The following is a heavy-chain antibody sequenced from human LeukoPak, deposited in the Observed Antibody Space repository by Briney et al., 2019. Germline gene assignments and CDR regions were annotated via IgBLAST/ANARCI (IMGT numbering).Heavy chain of an antibody. D-gene: IGHD1-26*01. V-gene: IGHV4-61*08. CDR1: GGSISNGGYY. J-gene: IGHJ5*02. Sequence: PSETLSLTCTVSGGSISNGGYYWNWIRQPPGKGLEWIGYIYYSGDTNYNPSLKSRVTISVDTSKNQFSLKLTSVTAADTAVYYCARRKWELLSWFDPWGQGTLVTVSS. CDR2: IYYSGDT. CDR3: ARRKWELLSWFDP.